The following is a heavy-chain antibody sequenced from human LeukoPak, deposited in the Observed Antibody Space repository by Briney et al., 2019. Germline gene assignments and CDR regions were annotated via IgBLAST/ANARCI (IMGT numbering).Heavy chain of an antibody. D-gene: IGHD3-10*01. V-gene: IGHV3-15*01. CDR3: ATDKPSYASGRNL. CDR1: GFTFHDAW. J-gene: IGHJ5*02. Sequence: GGSLRLSCAASGFTFHDAWMAWARQAPGKGLEWVGRIKSSTDGGTTFYATPVKDRFTISRDDSKNTLYLQMNSLKTEDTAFYYCATDKPSYASGRNLWGQGTLVTVSS. CDR2: IKSSTDGGTT.